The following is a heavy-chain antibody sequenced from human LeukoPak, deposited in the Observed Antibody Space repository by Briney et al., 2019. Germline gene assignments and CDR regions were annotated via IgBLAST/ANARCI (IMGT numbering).Heavy chain of an antibody. V-gene: IGHV1-18*01. CDR1: GYTFSSYG. Sequence: VASVKVSYKASGYTFSSYGISWVRQAPGQGLEWMGWISAYNGNTNFAQEFQGRVTMTTDTSTSTASMELRSLRSDDTAVYYCARDQGIYNHRIIDSWGQGTLVTVSS. D-gene: IGHD5-12*01. CDR2: ISAYNGNT. CDR3: ARDQGIYNHRIIDS. J-gene: IGHJ4*02.